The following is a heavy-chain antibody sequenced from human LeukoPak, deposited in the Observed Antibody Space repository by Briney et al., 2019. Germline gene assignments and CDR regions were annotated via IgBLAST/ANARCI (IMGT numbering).Heavy chain of an antibody. J-gene: IGHJ3*02. CDR1: GFTFSSYS. CDR3: ARGGSPPRLDFDI. V-gene: IGHV3-21*01. CDR2: ISSSSSYI. Sequence: PGGSLRLSCAASGFTFSSYSMNWVRQAPGKGLGWVSSISSSSSYIYYADSVKGRFTISRDNAKNSLYLQMNSLRAEDTAVYYCARGGSPPRLDFDIWGQGTMVTVSS. D-gene: IGHD2-21*01.